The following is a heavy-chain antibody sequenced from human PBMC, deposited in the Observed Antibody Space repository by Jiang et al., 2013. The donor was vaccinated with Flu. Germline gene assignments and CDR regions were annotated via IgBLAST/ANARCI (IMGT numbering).Heavy chain of an antibody. CDR1: GFSLITTGAG. Sequence: KPTQTLTLTCTFSGFSLITTGAGVGWIRQPPGKALEWLALIYWDDDERYSPFLENRLTITKDTSKNQVVLTMTNMDPVDTATYYCAHRDYGDYEVYFDYWGQGTLVTVSS. D-gene: IGHD4-17*01. V-gene: IGHV2-5*02. J-gene: IGHJ4*02. CDR2: IYWDDDE. CDR3: AHRDYGDYEVYFDY.